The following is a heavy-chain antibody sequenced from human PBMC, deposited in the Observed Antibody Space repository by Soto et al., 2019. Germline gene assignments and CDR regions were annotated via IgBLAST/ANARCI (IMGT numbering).Heavy chain of an antibody. CDR3: ATEQSSSSWYS. Sequence: GGSLRLSCAASGFTFSRYAMHWVRQAPGKGLEWVAVISYVGSNKYYADSVKGRFTISRDKSKNTLYLQMNSLRAEDTAVYYWATEQSSSSWYSWGQGTLVTVSS. CDR1: GFTFSRYA. CDR2: ISYVGSNK. V-gene: IGHV3-30-3*01. J-gene: IGHJ4*02. D-gene: IGHD6-13*01.